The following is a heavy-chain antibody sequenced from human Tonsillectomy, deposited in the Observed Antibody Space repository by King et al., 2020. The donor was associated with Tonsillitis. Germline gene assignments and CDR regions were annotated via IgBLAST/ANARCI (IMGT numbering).Heavy chain of an antibody. Sequence: ITLKESGPTLVKPTQTLTLTCTFSGFSLRTNGVGVAWVRQPPGKALEWLALIYWDDDQRYNPPLRNRLTITKGTSEDQVVLSMTNMDPVDTGIYYCAHVNGPYQTDLDFWGRGTLVTVSS. CDR3: AHVNGPYQTDLDF. CDR1: GFSLRTNGVG. V-gene: IGHV2-5*02. CDR2: IYWDDDQ. J-gene: IGHJ4*01.